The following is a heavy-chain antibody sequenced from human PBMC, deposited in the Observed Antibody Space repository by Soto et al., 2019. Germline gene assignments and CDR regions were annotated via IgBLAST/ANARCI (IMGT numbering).Heavy chain of an antibody. CDR1: GFTFSTYA. D-gene: IGHD3-3*01. CDR3: AKDLRALRFLEWLPYFDY. CDR2: ISGNGGDYT. V-gene: IGHV3-23*01. Sequence: PGGSLRLSCAASGFTFSTYAMSWVRQAPRKGLEWVSAISGNGGDYTYYADSVKGRFTISRDNSKNTLYLQMNSLRAEDTAVYYCAKDLRALRFLEWLPYFDYWGQGTLVTVSS. J-gene: IGHJ4*02.